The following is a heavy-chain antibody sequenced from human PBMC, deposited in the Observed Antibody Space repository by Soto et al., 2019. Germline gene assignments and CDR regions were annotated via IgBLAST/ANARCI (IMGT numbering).Heavy chain of an antibody. CDR1: GGSFSGYY. Sequence: SETLSLTCAVYGGSFSGYYWSWIRQPPGKGLEWIGEINHSGSTNYNPSLKSRVTISVDTSKNQFSLKLSSVTAADTAVYYCARGRRGDIVVVVAANFFDYWGQGTLVTVSS. V-gene: IGHV4-34*01. J-gene: IGHJ4*02. D-gene: IGHD2-15*01. CDR2: INHSGST. CDR3: ARGRRGDIVVVVAANFFDY.